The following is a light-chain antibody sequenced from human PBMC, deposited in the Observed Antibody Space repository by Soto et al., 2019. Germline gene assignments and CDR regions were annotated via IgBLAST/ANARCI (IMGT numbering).Light chain of an antibody. V-gene: IGLV1-44*01. CDR3: AAWDDSLNAVL. J-gene: IGLJ2*01. CDR1: SSNIGSNV. Sequence: QSVLTQPPSASGTPGQRVTFSCSGGSSNIGSNVVNWYQQLPGTAPKLLIYSDNQRPSGVPARFSGSKSGASASLAINGFQSEDEADYYCAAWDDSLNAVLFGGGTKLTVL. CDR2: SDN.